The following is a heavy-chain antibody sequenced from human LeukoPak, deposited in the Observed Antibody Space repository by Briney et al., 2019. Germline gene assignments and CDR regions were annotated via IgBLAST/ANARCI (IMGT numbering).Heavy chain of an antibody. CDR1: GFIFSSYG. CDR3: ARGGLGSWTFDS. J-gene: IGHJ4*02. V-gene: IGHV3-48*04. D-gene: IGHD3-10*01. Sequence: GRSLRLSCAASGFIFSSYGMNWVRQAPGKGLECVSYISSSGTTIYYADSVKGRFTISRDNAKYSLHLQMDSLRADDTAVYSCARGGLGSWTFDSWGQGTLVTVSS. CDR2: ISSSGTTI.